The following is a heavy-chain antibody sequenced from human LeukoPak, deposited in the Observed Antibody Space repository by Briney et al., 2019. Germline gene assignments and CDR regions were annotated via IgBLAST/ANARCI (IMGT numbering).Heavy chain of an antibody. CDR2: MSICCSTI. Sequence: TGDSLRLSRAASGFTLPDYHLSGIRQAAGKGVEGVSYMSICCSTIYSADSVKGRFTISTDNAKNSLYLQMNGLRAEDTAVYYCARDLNRGAAAGTVVTARRTPVDYGGQGTLVTVSS. D-gene: IGHD2-21*02. J-gene: IGHJ4*02. CDR1: GFTLPDYH. V-gene: IGHV3-11*01. CDR3: ARDLNRGAAAGTVVTARRTPVDY.